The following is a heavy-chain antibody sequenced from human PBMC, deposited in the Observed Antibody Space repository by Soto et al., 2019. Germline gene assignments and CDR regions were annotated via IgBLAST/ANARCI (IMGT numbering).Heavy chain of an antibody. CDR3: ARARITMVRGVPYHFDY. CDR2: IYYSGST. V-gene: IGHV4-30-4*01. J-gene: IGHJ4*02. D-gene: IGHD3-10*01. Sequence: PSETLSLTCTVSGGSISSGDYYWSWIRQPPGKGLEWIGYIYYSGSTYYNPSLKSRVTISVDTSKNQFSLKLSSVTAADTAVYYCARARITMVRGVPYHFDYWGQGTLVTVYS. CDR1: GGSISSGDYY.